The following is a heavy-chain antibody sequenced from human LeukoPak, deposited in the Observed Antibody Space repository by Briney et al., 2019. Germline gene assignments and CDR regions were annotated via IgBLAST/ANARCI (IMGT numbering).Heavy chain of an antibody. CDR3: AKTTTGYSSGRYPGWPADY. CDR2: ISSSGSTI. D-gene: IGHD6-19*01. V-gene: IGHV3-11*01. CDR1: GFTFSDYY. J-gene: IGHJ4*02. Sequence: GGSLRLSCAASGFTFSDYYMSWIRQAPGKGLEWVSYISSSGSTIYYADSVKGRFTISRDNSKNTVYLQMNSLRAEDTAVYYCAKTTTGYSSGRYPGWPADYWGQGALVTVSS.